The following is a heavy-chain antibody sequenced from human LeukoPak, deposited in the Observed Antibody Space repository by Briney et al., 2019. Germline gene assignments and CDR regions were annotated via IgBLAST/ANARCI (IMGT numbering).Heavy chain of an antibody. D-gene: IGHD2-2*03. CDR2: ISSSSYI. CDR1: GFTFSSYS. Sequence: GGSLRLSCAASGFTFSSYSMNWVRQAPGKGLEWVSSISSSSYIYYADSVKGRFTISRDNAKNSLYLQMNSLRAEDTAVYYCARDSPVWIVAFDIWGQGTMVTVSS. V-gene: IGHV3-21*01. CDR3: ARDSPVWIVAFDI. J-gene: IGHJ3*02.